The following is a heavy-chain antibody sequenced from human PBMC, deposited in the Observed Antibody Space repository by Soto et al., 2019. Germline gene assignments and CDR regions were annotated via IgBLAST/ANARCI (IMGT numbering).Heavy chain of an antibody. CDR1: GYTFNRYY. J-gene: IGHJ4*02. Sequence: GASVKVSCKASGYTFNRYYMHWVRQAPGPGLEWMGWINPLSGDTNYAQGFHGRVTMARDASISTAYMELSSLTSDDAAVFYCVRQQDRGIVAAGFDYWGQGTLVTVSS. CDR2: INPLSGDT. V-gene: IGHV1-2*02. D-gene: IGHD6-13*01. CDR3: VRQQDRGIVAAGFDY.